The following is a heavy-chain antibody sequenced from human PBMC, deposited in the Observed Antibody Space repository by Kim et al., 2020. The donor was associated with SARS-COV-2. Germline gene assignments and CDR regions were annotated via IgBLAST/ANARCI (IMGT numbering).Heavy chain of an antibody. V-gene: IGHV4-39*01. J-gene: IGHJ2*01. CDR2: IYYSGST. D-gene: IGHD2-2*02. CDR3: ARQGRVPAAILGRLGWYFDL. Sequence: SETLSLTCTVSGGSISSSSYYWGWIRQPPGKGLEWIGSIYYSGSTYYNPSLKSRVTISVDTSKNQFSLKLSSVTAADTAVYYCARQGRVPAAILGRLGWYFDLWGRGTLVTVSS. CDR1: GGSISSSSYY.